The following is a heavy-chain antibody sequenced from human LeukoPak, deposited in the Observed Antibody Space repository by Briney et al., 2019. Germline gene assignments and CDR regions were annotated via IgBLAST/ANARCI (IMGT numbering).Heavy chain of an antibody. V-gene: IGHV1-69*05. CDR2: IIPIFGTA. CDR1: GGTFSSYA. J-gene: IGHJ5*02. Sequence: APVKVSCKASGGTFSSYAISWVRQAPGQGLEWMGRIIPIFGTANYAQKFQGRVTITTDESTSTAYMELSSLRSEDTAVYYCAREGRGYSYGQVESWFDPWGQGTLVTVSS. D-gene: IGHD5-18*01. CDR3: AREGRGYSYGQVESWFDP.